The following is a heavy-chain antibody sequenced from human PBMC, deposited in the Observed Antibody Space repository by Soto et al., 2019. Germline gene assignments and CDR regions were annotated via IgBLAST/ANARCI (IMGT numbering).Heavy chain of an antibody. Sequence: QVQLVQSGAEVKKPGASVKVSCKASGYTFTSYGISWVRQAPGQGLEWMGWISAYNGNTNYAQKLQGRVTMTPDTSTSTAYMELRSLRSDDTAVYYCARDQARGGYSYGNHVSYYYGMDVWGQGTTVTVSS. CDR2: ISAYNGNT. V-gene: IGHV1-18*01. J-gene: IGHJ6*02. D-gene: IGHD5-18*01. CDR3: ARDQARGGYSYGNHVSYYYGMDV. CDR1: GYTFTSYG.